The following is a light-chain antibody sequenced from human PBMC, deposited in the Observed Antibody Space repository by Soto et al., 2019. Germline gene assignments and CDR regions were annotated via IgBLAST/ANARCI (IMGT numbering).Light chain of an antibody. J-gene: IGKJ1*01. V-gene: IGKV1-39*01. CDR3: MHTLQPPWT. Sequence: DIQMTQSPSSLSASVGDRVTITCRASQSISIYLNWYQLKPGKAPNLLMYGASYLKSGVPTRFSGSGSGTDFTLKISRVEAEDVGFYYCMHTLQPPWTVGQGTKV. CDR2: GAS. CDR1: QSISIY.